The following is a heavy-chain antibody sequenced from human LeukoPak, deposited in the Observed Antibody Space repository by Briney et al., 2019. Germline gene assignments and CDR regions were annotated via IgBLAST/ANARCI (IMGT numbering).Heavy chain of an antibody. Sequence: SETLSLTCAVSGGSISSGGYYWSWIRQHPGKGLEWIGYIYYSGSTYYNPSLKSRVTISVDTSKNQFSLKLSSVTAADTAVYYCARESSFDYYGMDVWGQGTTVTVSS. V-gene: IGHV4-31*11. CDR2: IYYSGST. CDR1: GGSISSGGYY. J-gene: IGHJ6*02. CDR3: ARESSFDYYGMDV. D-gene: IGHD3-3*01.